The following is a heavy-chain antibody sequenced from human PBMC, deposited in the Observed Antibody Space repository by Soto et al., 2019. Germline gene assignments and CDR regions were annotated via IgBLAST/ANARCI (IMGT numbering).Heavy chain of an antibody. D-gene: IGHD1-26*01. CDR2: IWYDGSNK. CDR3: ARGGSYSDDAFDI. J-gene: IGHJ3*02. V-gene: IGHV3-33*01. Sequence: QVQLVESGGGVVQPGRSLRLSCAASGFTFSSYGMHWVRQAPGKGLEWVAVIWYDGSNKYYADSVKGRFTISRDNSKNTLYLQMNSLIAEDTAGYYCARGGSYSDDAFDIWGQGTMVTVSS. CDR1: GFTFSSYG.